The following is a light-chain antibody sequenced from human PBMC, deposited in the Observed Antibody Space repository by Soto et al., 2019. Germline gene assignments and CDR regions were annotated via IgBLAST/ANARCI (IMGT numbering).Light chain of an antibody. CDR1: QSVLYSSNNKNY. Sequence: DIVMTQSPDSLAVSLGERATINCKSSQSVLYSSNNKNYLAWYQQKPGQPPKLLIYWASTRESGVPDRFSGGGSGTDFTLTISILQAEDVAVYYCQQYYTNALTFGGGTKVGVK. CDR2: WAS. J-gene: IGKJ4*01. CDR3: QQYYTNALT. V-gene: IGKV4-1*01.